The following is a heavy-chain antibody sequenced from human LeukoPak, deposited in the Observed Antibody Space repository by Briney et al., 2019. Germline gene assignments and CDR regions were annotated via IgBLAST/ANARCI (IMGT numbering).Heavy chain of an antibody. CDR1: GGTFSSYA. D-gene: IGHD5-24*01. CDR2: IIPIFGTA. CDR3: ANLGRWLQGPYYYYGMDV. J-gene: IGHJ6*02. Sequence: GASVKVSCKASGGTFSSYAISWVRQAPGQGLEWMGGIIPIFGTANYAQKFQGRVTITADESTSTAYMELSSLRSEDTAVYYCANLGRWLQGPYYYYGMDVWGQGTTVTVSS. V-gene: IGHV1-69*13.